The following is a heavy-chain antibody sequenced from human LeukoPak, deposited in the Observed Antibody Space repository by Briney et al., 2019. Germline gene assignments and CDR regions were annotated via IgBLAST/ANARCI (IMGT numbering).Heavy chain of an antibody. D-gene: IGHD6-6*01. CDR2: ISGSGGST. CDR3: AKFMYSSSSPNFDY. J-gene: IGHJ4*02. Sequence: GGFLRLSCAASGFTFSSYAMSWVRQAPGKGLEWVSAISGSGGSTYYADSVKGRFTISRDNSKNTLYLQMNSLRAEDTAVYYCAKFMYSSSSPNFDYWGQGTLVTVSS. CDR1: GFTFSSYA. V-gene: IGHV3-23*01.